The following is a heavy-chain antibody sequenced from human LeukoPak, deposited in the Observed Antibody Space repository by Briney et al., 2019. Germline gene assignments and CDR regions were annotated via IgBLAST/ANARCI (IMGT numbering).Heavy chain of an antibody. CDR2: FDPEDGET. CDR1: GYTLTELS. D-gene: IGHD3-22*01. Sequence: ASVKVSCKVSGYTLTELSMHWVRQAPGKGLEWMGGFDPEDGETIYAQKFQGRVTMTEDTSTDTAYMELSSLRSEDTAVYYCATAFWDRSGYYPYFDYWGQGTLVTVSS. CDR3: ATAFWDRSGYYPYFDY. V-gene: IGHV1-24*01. J-gene: IGHJ4*02.